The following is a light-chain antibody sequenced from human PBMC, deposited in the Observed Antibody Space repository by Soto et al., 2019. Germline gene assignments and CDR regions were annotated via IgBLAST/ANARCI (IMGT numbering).Light chain of an antibody. CDR3: QQYDTYSRI. V-gene: IGKV1-5*03. CDR2: EGS. Sequence: DIQMTQSPSALSASVGDRVTITCRASQSVSNWLAWYRQKPGEAPKLLIYEGSTLERGVPSRFSGSGSGTEFTLTIISLQPVDFATLYCQQYDTYSRIFDQGTKVEVK. J-gene: IGKJ1*01. CDR1: QSVSNW.